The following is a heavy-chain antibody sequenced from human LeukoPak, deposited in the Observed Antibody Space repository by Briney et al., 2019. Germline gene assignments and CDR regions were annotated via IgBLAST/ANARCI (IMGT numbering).Heavy chain of an antibody. Sequence: SETLSLTCPVSGGSISSGGYYWSWIRQHPGKGLEWIGYIYYSGSTYYNPSLKSRVTISVDTSKNQFSLKLSSVTAADTAVYYCARGYSYALFDYWGQGTLVTVSS. CDR2: IYYSGST. J-gene: IGHJ4*02. D-gene: IGHD5-18*01. V-gene: IGHV4-31*03. CDR3: ARGYSYALFDY. CDR1: GGSISSGGYY.